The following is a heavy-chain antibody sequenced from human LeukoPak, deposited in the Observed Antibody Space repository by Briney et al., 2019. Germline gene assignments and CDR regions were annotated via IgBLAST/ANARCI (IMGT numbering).Heavy chain of an antibody. CDR3: TTVWYSSGWYVNYFDN. D-gene: IGHD6-19*01. J-gene: IGHJ4*02. CDR1: GFTFSSYW. CDR2: IKSKTDGGTT. Sequence: GGSLRLSCAASGFTFSSYWMSWVRQAPGKGLEWVGRIKSKTDGGTTDYAAPVKGRFTIARDDSKNTLYLQMNSLKTEDTAVYYCTTVWYSSGWYVNYFDNWGQGTLVTVSS. V-gene: IGHV3-15*01.